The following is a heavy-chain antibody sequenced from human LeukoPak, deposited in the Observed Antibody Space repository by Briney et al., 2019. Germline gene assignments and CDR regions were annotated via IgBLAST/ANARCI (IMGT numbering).Heavy chain of an antibody. V-gene: IGHV4-4*02. CDR1: GGSISSSNW. CDR3: ARHPSYYDFWSAQGAFDI. J-gene: IGHJ3*02. CDR2: INHSGST. Sequence: SGTLSLTCAVSGGSISSSNWWSWVRQPPGKGLEWIGEINHSGSTNYNPSLKSRVTISVDTSKNQFSLKLSSVTAADTAVYYCARHPSYYDFWSAQGAFDIWGQGTMVTVSS. D-gene: IGHD3-3*01.